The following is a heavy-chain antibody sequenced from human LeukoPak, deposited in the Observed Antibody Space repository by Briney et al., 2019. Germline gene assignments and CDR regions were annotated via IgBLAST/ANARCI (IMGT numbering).Heavy chain of an antibody. V-gene: IGHV5-51*01. CDR3: ARHGVVAGSYYFGMDV. CDR2: IYPGDSDT. D-gene: IGHD6-19*01. J-gene: IGHJ6*02. Sequence: GESLKISCKGSGYSFTSYWIGWVRQMPGKGLEWMGIIYPGDSDTRNSPSFQGQVTISADKSISTAYLQWSSLKASDTAIYYCARHGVVAGSYYFGMDVWGQGTTVTVSS. CDR1: GYSFTSYW.